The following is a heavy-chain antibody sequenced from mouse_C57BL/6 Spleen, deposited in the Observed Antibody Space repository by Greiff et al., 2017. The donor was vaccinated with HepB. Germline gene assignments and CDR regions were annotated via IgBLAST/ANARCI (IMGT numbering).Heavy chain of an antibody. CDR2: IYPGNSDT. Sequence: SGTVLARPGASVKMSCKTSGYTFTSYWMHWVKQRPGQGLEWIGAIYPGNSDTSYNQKFKGKAKLTAVTSASTAYMELSSLTNEDSAVYYCTRKKSGGGFSYWYFDVWGTGTTVTVSS. V-gene: IGHV1-5*01. CDR3: TRKKSGGGFSYWYFDV. J-gene: IGHJ1*03. CDR1: GYTFTSYW.